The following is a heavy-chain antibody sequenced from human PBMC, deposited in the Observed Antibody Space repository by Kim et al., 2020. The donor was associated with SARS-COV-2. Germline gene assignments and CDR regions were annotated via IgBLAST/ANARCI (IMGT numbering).Heavy chain of an antibody. CDR2: IHHSGST. CDR1: GDSISRNGYY. CDR3: ARDLPLGGHPRGAFDY. D-gene: IGHD3-16*01. V-gene: IGHV4-31*03. J-gene: IGHJ4*02. Sequence: SETLSLTCTVSGDSISRNGYYWSWIRHHPGKGLEWMGYIHHSGSTYYNPSLKSRITFSVDNSKNQFSLSLRSMTAADTAIYYCARDLPLGGHPRGAFDYWSQGTLVTVSS.